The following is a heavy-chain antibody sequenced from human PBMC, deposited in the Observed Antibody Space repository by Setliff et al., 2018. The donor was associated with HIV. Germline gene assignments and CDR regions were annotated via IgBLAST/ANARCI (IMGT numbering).Heavy chain of an antibody. D-gene: IGHD2-8*02. CDR2: IYFSGTP. CDR3: ARRGMWSYETGGNPTATFDY. V-gene: IGHV4-39*01. CDR1: GGSINSRSYY. J-gene: IGHJ4*02. Sequence: PSETLSLTCTVSGGSINSRSYYRAWIRQPPGKGLEWVASIYFSGTPYYNPSLKNRVTISVDTSKNQFSLKLGSVTAADTAVYYCARRGMWSYETGGNPTATFDYWGQGVLVTVSS.